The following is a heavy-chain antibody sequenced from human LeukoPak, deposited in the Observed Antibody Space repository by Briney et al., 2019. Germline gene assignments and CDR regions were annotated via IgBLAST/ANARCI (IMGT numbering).Heavy chain of an antibody. CDR2: INPNSGGT. CDR1: GYTFTGYY. Sequence: GASVKVSCKASGYTFTGYYMHWVRQAHGQGLEWMGWINPNSGGTNYAQKFQGRVTMTRDTSISTAYMELSRLRSDDTAVYYCARSGSDWLLISTGYFDYWGQGTLVTVSS. CDR3: ARSGSDWLLISTGYFDY. J-gene: IGHJ4*02. V-gene: IGHV1-2*02. D-gene: IGHD3-9*01.